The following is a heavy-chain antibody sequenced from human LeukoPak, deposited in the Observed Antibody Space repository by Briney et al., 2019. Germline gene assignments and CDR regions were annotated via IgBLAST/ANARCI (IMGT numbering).Heavy chain of an antibody. D-gene: IGHD1-1*01. CDR2: ISASGTAT. V-gene: IGHV3-23*01. J-gene: IGHJ4*01. CDR3: AKESHDALDY. CDR1: GFTFSSHA. Sequence: PGGSLRLSCAASGFTFSSHAMTWVRQAPGKGLEWVSAISASGTATYYADSVKGRFTISRDNRKNSLYLQMNSLRTEDTALYYCAKESHDALDYWGHGTLVTVSS.